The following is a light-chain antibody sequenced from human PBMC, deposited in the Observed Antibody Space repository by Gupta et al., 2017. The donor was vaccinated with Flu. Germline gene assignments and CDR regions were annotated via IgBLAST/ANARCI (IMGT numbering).Light chain of an antibody. CDR1: QSIGSS. CDR3: QQENRWPRT. J-gene: IGKJ1*01. Sequence: PGTLSVSLGERVTLSCRASQSIGSSLAWYQQTPCQAPRLLISGASTRAAGIPDRFSGSGSGTDFTLTISSLQSDDFAIYHCQQENRWPRTFGQGTRVEIK. V-gene: IGKV3-15*01. CDR2: GAS.